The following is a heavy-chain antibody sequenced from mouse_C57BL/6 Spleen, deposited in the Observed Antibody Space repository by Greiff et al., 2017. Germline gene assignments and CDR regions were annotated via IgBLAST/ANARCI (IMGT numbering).Heavy chain of an antibody. CDR1: GYTFTSYW. CDR3: ARRVYSGTHYYAMDY. CDR2: IYPGSGST. D-gene: IGHD2-1*01. Sequence: QVQLKQPGAELVKPGASVKMSCKASGYTFTSYWITWVKQRPGQGLEWIGDIYPGSGSTNYNEKFKSKATLTVDTSSSTAYMQLSSLTSEDSAVYYCARRVYSGTHYYAMDYWGQGTSVTVSS. J-gene: IGHJ4*01. V-gene: IGHV1-55*01.